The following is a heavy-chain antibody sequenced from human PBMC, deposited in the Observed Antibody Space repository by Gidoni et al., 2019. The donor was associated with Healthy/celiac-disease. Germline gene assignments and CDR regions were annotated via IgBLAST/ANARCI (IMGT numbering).Heavy chain of an antibody. CDR2: ISSSSSTI. J-gene: IGHJ4*02. CDR3: ASEKRRYSSSWYYFDY. Sequence: EVQLVESGGGLVQPGGSLSLSCAASGFTFSSYSMNWVRQAPGKGLEWVSYISSSSSTIYYADSVKGRFTISRDNAKNSLYLQMNSLRAEDTAVYYCASEKRRYSSSWYYFDYWGQGTLVTVSS. D-gene: IGHD6-13*01. V-gene: IGHV3-48*04. CDR1: GFTFSSYS.